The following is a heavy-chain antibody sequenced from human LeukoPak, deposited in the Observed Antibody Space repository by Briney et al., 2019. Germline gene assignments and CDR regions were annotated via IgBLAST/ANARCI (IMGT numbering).Heavy chain of an antibody. J-gene: IGHJ4*02. CDR2: ISGDSKYI. CDR3: ARDPQYSYDDTGTFDS. CDR1: GFTFSRYT. Sequence: GGSLRLSCAGSGFTFSRYTFNWVRQAPGRGLEWVSAISGDSKYIYYTDSVKGRFTISRDNAKDSLYLQMNTLRAEDTAVYYCARDPQYSYDDTGTFDSWGQGTLVTVSS. D-gene: IGHD3-22*01. V-gene: IGHV3-21*01.